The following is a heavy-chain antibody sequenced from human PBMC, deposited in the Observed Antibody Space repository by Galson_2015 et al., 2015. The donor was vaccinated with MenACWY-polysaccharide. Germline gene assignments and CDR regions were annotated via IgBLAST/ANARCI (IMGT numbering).Heavy chain of an antibody. D-gene: IGHD3-22*01. J-gene: IGHJ3*01. Sequence: QSGAEVKKPGDSLKISCKGSGYNFKTHWVAWLRQMPGKGLEWMAIMWPDESDIRYRLSLQGQFTISADASVNTAYLQWSSLSASDTAIYYCARGPSSGYYFLGFDVWGQGTRVIVSS. V-gene: IGHV5-51*01. CDR1: GYNFKTHW. CDR3: ARGPSSGYYFLGFDV. CDR2: MWPDESDI.